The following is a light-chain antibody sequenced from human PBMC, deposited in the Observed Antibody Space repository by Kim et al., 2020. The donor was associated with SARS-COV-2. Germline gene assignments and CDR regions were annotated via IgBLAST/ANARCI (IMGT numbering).Light chain of an antibody. J-gene: IGLJ3*02. Sequence: QSVLTQPPSASGTPGQRVTISCSGSSSNIGSNYVYWYQQSPGTAPKRLVYRNNQRPSGVPDRFSGSKSGTSASLAISGLRSEDEADYYCASWDDSLSGWVFGGGTQLTVL. CDR1: SSNIGSNY. CDR2: RNN. V-gene: IGLV1-47*01. CDR3: ASWDDSLSGWV.